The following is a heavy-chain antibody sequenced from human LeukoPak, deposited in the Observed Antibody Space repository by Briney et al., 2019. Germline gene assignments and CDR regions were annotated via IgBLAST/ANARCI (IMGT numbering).Heavy chain of an antibody. Sequence: GGSLRLSCAASGFTFSSYAMSWVRQAPGKGLEWVSAISGSGGSTYYADSVKGRFTISRDNSKNTLYLQMNSLGAEDTAVYYCAKDGRDSSGYRFDYWGQGTLVTVSS. CDR2: ISGSGGST. D-gene: IGHD3-22*01. V-gene: IGHV3-23*01. J-gene: IGHJ4*02. CDR3: AKDGRDSSGYRFDY. CDR1: GFTFSSYA.